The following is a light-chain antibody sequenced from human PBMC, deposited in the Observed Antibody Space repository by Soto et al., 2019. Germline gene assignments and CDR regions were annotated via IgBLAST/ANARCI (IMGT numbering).Light chain of an antibody. CDR3: QQVNVYPST. CDR2: DAS. V-gene: IGKV1-9*01. Sequence: IQLTQSPSSLSSSLGDRFTITCRASQCISSYLGWYQQKPGKAPNLLIYDASTLHSGVPSRFSGGGSGTDFTLTISSLQPEDFATYYCQQVNVYPSTFGGGTKVDIK. J-gene: IGKJ4*01. CDR1: QCISSY.